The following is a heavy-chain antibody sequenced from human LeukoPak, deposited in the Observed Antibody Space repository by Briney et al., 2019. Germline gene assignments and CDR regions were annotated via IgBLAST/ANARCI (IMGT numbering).Heavy chain of an antibody. D-gene: IGHD2-8*01. CDR2: IRPDGSGS. V-gene: IGHV3-74*01. CDR1: GFTFSSYA. Sequence: SGGSLRLSCAASGFTFSSYAMSWVRQAPGKGLEWVSRIRPDGSGSNYADSVKGRFTISRDNAKNTVYLQMNGLRAEDTAIYYCTRGRSGANPNGLDIWGQGTMVTVSS. J-gene: IGHJ3*02. CDR3: TRGRSGANPNGLDI.